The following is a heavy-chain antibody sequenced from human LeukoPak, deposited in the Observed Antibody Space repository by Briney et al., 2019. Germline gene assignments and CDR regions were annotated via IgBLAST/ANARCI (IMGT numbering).Heavy chain of an antibody. CDR1: GLPFGDYA. CDR3: TSSVTTMGGFFDY. D-gene: IGHD4-11*01. V-gene: IGHV3-49*04. CDR2: IRSKAYGGTT. J-gene: IGHJ4*02. Sequence: PGGSLRPSGTASGLPFGDYAMSWVPKAPGKGREGVVFIRSKAYGGTTEYAASVKGRFTISRDDSKSIAYLQMNSLKTEDTAVYYCTSSVTTMGGFFDYWGQGTLVTVSS.